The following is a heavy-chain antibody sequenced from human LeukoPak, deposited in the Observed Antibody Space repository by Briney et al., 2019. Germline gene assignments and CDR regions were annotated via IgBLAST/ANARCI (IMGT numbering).Heavy chain of an antibody. V-gene: IGHV4-59*01. CDR2: IYYSGST. CDR1: GGSISSYY. CDR3: ARSVEGYCSGGSCYSYYYYMDV. Sequence: PSQTLSLTCTVSGGSISSYYWSWIRQPPGKGLEWIGYIYYSGSTNYNPSLKSRVTISVDTSKNQFSLKLSSVTAADTAVYYCARSVEGYCSGGSCYSYYYYMDVWGKGTTVTVSS. J-gene: IGHJ6*03. D-gene: IGHD2-15*01.